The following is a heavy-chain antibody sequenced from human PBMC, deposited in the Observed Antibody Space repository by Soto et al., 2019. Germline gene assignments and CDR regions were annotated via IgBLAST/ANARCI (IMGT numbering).Heavy chain of an antibody. CDR2: INAGNGNT. J-gene: IGHJ6*02. D-gene: IGHD3-3*01. V-gene: IGHV1-3*01. CDR1: GYTFTSYA. CDR3: ALPLWSGPPLGYYVMAV. Sequence: ASVKVSCKASGYTFTSYAMHWVRQAPGQRLEWMGWINAGNGNTKYSQKFQGRVTITRDTSASTAYMELSSLRSEDTAVYYCALPLWSGPPLGYYVMAVWAQGTTVPVSS.